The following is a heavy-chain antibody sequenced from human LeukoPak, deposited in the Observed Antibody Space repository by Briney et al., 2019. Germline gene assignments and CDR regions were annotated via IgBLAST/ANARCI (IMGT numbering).Heavy chain of an antibody. D-gene: IGHD6-13*01. V-gene: IGHV4-39*01. CDR2: IYYSGST. CDR1: GGSISSSSYY. J-gene: IGHJ4*02. CDR3: ARLYSSSWYSPPFFDY. Sequence: SETLSLTCTVSGGSISSSSYYWGWIRQPPGKGLEWIGSIYYSGSTYYNPSLKSRVTISVDTSKNQFSLKLSSVTAADMAVYYCARLYSSSWYSPPFFDYWGQGTLVTVSS.